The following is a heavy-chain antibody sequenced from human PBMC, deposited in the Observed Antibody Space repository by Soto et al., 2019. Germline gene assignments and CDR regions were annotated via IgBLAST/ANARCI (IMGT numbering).Heavy chain of an antibody. Sequence: QVQLVQSGAEVKKPGSSVKVSCKASGGTFSSYAISWVRQAPGQGLEWMGGIIPIFGTANYAQKFQGRFTITEDKSTSTAYMELSSLRSEDTAVYYCSNDYGDYGAFDIWGQGTMVTVSS. J-gene: IGHJ3*02. CDR3: SNDYGDYGAFDI. CDR2: IIPIFGTA. CDR1: GGTFSSYA. V-gene: IGHV1-69*06. D-gene: IGHD4-17*01.